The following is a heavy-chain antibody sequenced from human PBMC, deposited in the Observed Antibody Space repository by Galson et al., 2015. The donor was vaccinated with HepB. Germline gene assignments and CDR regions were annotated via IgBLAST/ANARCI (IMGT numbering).Heavy chain of an antibody. Sequence: SLRLSCAASGFTFSSYGMHWVRQAPGKGLEWVAVISYDGSNKYYADSVKGRFTISRDNSKNTLYLQMNSLRAEDTAVYYCAKFCSSTSCHHDYWGQGTLVTVSS. CDR2: ISYDGSNK. V-gene: IGHV3-30*18. CDR1: GFTFSSYG. D-gene: IGHD2-2*01. J-gene: IGHJ4*02. CDR3: AKFCSSTSCHHDY.